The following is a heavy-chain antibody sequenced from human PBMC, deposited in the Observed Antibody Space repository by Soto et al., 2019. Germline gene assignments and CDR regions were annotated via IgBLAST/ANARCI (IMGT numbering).Heavy chain of an antibody. D-gene: IGHD6-13*01. Sequence: SESLSLTCTVAGGYLSSGVYYLSWIRQHPGKGLEWIGYIYYSGSTYYNPSLKSRVTISEDTSKNQFSLKLSSVTAADTAVYYCVRSGTSTWYGGSYWGPGTLVTVSS. CDR2: IYYSGST. CDR3: VRSGTSTWYGGSY. J-gene: IGHJ4*02. CDR1: GGYLSSGVYY. V-gene: IGHV4-31*02.